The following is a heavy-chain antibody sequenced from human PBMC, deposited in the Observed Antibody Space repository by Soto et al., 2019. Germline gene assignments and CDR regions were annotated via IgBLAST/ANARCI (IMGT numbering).Heavy chain of an antibody. V-gene: IGHV4-30-4*01. Sequence: SETLSLTCTVSGGSISSGDYYWSWIRQPPGKGLEWIGYIYYSGSTYYNPSLKSRVTISVDTSKNQFSLKLSSVTAANPAVYYWARGDYYYVMDVWGQGTTVTVSS. CDR2: IYYSGST. CDR1: GGSISSGDYY. CDR3: ARGDYYYVMDV. J-gene: IGHJ6*02.